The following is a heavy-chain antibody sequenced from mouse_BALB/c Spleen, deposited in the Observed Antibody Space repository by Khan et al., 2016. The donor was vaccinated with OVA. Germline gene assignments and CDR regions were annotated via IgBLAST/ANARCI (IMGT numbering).Heavy chain of an antibody. V-gene: IGHV1-7*01. Sequence: QVQLQQSGAELAKPGASVKMSCKASGYTFTTYWMHWVQQRPGQGLEWIGYINPTSGYTDYNETFKDRATFSADKSSSTAYMQLTSLTSEDAAVYCGTRDRIDYWGQGTTLTVSS. J-gene: IGHJ2*01. CDR3: TRDRIDY. CDR2: INPTSGYT. CDR1: GYTFTTYW.